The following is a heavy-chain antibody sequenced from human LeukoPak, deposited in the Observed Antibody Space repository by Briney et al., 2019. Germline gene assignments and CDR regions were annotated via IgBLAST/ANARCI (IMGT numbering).Heavy chain of an antibody. J-gene: IGHJ4*02. D-gene: IGHD2-15*01. V-gene: IGHV4-4*07. CDR1: GGSISSYY. Sequence: SETLSLTCTVSGGSISSYYWSWIRQPAGKGLEWIGRIYTSGSTNYNPSLKSRITISVDTSKNQFSLKLSSVTAADTAVYYCARNSCPSGSCYDNRGYFDYWGQGTLVTVSS. CDR2: IYTSGST. CDR3: ARNSCPSGSCYDNRGYFDY.